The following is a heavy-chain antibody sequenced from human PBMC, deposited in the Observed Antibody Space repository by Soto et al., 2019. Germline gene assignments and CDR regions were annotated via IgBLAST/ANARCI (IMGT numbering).Heavy chain of an antibody. D-gene: IGHD3-22*01. J-gene: IGHJ4*02. CDR3: AGDQPQYYYDSSGYFDY. Sequence: QVQLVQSGAEVKKPGASVKVSCKASGYTFTSYGISWVRQAPGQGLEWMGWISAYNGNTNYAQKLQGRETMTTDTCTSTAYMELRSMRSDDTAVYYCAGDQPQYYYDSSGYFDYWGQGTLVTVSS. CDR1: GYTFTSYG. V-gene: IGHV1-18*01. CDR2: ISAYNGNT.